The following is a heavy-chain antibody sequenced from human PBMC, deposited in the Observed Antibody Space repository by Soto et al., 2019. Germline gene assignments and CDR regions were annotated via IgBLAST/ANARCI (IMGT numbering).Heavy chain of an antibody. CDR3: AKDRRDHNTRTDVFVV. CDR2: LINHGGYT. D-gene: IGHD2-15*01. V-gene: IGHV3-11*01. J-gene: IGHJ6*01. Sequence: GGSLRLSCKASGFTFSGHYMNWIRQAPGKGLEWVASLINHGGYTYYAVAVGCLFTVWRDNAKDALYVLINDLRADDTGVYYCAKDRRDHNTRTDVFVVWGELTTVTVSS. CDR1: GFTFSGHY.